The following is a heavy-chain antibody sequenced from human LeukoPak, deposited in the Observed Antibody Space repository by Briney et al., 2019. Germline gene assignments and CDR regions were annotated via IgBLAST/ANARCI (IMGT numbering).Heavy chain of an antibody. CDR3: ARAGQHIVVVTAILLYHAFDI. V-gene: IGHV1-2*02. D-gene: IGHD2-21*02. CDR1: GYTFTGYY. Sequence: ASVNVSCKASGYTFTGYYMHWVRQAPGQGLEWMGWINPNSGGTNYAQKFQGRVTMTRDTSISTAYMELSRLRSDDTAVYYCARAGQHIVVVTAILLYHAFDIWGQGTMVTVSS. CDR2: INPNSGGT. J-gene: IGHJ3*02.